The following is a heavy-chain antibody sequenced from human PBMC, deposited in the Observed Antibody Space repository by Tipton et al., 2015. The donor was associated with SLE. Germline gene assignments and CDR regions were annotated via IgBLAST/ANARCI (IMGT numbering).Heavy chain of an antibody. CDR1: GFTVSSNY. CDR3: ARGDDSSGYYPPGFDY. Sequence: SLRLSCAASGFTVSSNYMSWVRQAPGKGLEWVSVIYSGGSTYNADSVKGRFTISRDNSKNTLYLQMNSLRAEDTAVYYCARGDDSSGYYPPGFDYWGQGTLVTVSS. J-gene: IGHJ4*02. D-gene: IGHD3-22*01. CDR2: IYSGGST. V-gene: IGHV3-53*01.